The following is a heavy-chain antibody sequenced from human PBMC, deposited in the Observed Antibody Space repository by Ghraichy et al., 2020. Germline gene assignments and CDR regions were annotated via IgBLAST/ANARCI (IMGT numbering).Heavy chain of an antibody. V-gene: IGHV1-18*01. CDR1: GGTFSSYA. Sequence: ASVKVSCKASGGTFSSYAISWVRQAPGQGLEWMGWISAYNGDTKYAHNLQGRVIMTTDTSTSTAYMELRSLGSDDTAVYYCARDPSNTSGRFTYFDYWGQGTLVTVSS. J-gene: IGHJ4*02. CDR2: ISAYNGDT. CDR3: ARDPSNTSGRFTYFDY. D-gene: IGHD6-19*01.